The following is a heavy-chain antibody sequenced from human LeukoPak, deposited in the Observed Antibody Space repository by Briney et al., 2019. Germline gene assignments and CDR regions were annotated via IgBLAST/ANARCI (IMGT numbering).Heavy chain of an antibody. J-gene: IGHJ4*02. CDR1: GFTFSSYG. D-gene: IGHD3-10*01. CDR3: ARDTGSGSYSFGFDY. V-gene: IGHV3-30*02. CDR2: IRYDGSNK. Sequence: GGSLRLSCAASGFTFSSYGMHWVRQAPGKGLEWVAFIRYDGSNKYYADSVKGRFTISRDNSKNTLYLQMNSLRAEDTAVYYCARDTGSGSYSFGFDYWGQGTLVTVSS.